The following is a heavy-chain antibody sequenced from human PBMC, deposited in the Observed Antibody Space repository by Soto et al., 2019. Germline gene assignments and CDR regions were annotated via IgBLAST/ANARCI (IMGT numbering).Heavy chain of an antibody. Sequence: SSETLSLTCTVSGGSISSYYWSWIRQPPGKGLEWIGYIYYSGSANYNPSLKSRVTISVDTSKNQFSLKLSSVTAADTAVYYCARVGGYNPGNFDYWGQGTLVTVSS. V-gene: IGHV4-59*01. CDR2: IYYSGSA. CDR3: ARVGGYNPGNFDY. D-gene: IGHD5-12*01. J-gene: IGHJ4*02. CDR1: GGSISSYY.